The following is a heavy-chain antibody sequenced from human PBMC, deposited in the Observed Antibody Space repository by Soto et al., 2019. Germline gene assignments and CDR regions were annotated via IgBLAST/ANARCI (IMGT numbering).Heavy chain of an antibody. CDR2: IYYSGST. D-gene: IGHD6-13*01. V-gene: IGHV4-39*01. Sequence: LSLTCTVSGGSISSSSYYWGWIRQPPGKGLEWIGSIYYSGSTYYNASLKSRVTISVDTSKNQFSLKLSSVTAADTAVYYCARSGRQQLVLFQHWGQGTLVTVSS. CDR1: GGSISSSSYY. CDR3: ARSGRQQLVLFQH. J-gene: IGHJ1*01.